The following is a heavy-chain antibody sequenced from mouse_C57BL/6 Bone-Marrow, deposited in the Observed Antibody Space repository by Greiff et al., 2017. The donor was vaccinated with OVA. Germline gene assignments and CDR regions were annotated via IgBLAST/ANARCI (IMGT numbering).Heavy chain of an antibody. CDR3: AIITTVVAWYFDV. CDR2: IGPGSGST. CDR1: GYTFTDYY. Sequence: QVQLQQSGAELVKPGASVKISCKASGYTFTDYYINWVKQRPGQGLEWIGKIGPGSGSTYYNEKFKGKATLTADKSSSTAYMQLSSLTSEDSAVCFCAIITTVVAWYFDVWGTGTTVTVSS. V-gene: IGHV1-77*01. J-gene: IGHJ1*03. D-gene: IGHD1-1*01.